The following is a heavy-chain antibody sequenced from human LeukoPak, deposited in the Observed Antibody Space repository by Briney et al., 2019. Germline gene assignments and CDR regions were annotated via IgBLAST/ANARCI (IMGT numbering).Heavy chain of an antibody. CDR2: IGGSGGST. J-gene: IGHJ4*02. V-gene: IGHV3-23*01. Sequence: GGSLRLSCAASGFTFSIYAMNWVRQAPGKGLEWVSTIGGSGGSTYYADSVKGRFIISRDNSKNTLYLQMNSLRAEDTAVYYCAKDDFSGSPRVPDYWGQGTLVSVSS. CDR3: AKDDFSGSPRVPDY. CDR1: GFTFSIYA. D-gene: IGHD4-11*01.